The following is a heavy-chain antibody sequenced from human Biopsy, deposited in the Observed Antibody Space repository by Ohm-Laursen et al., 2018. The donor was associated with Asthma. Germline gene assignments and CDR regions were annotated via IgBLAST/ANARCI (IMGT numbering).Heavy chain of an antibody. D-gene: IGHD2-2*01. V-gene: IGHV1-69*01. CDR1: GCTFNTYV. CDR2: INSAYGTT. J-gene: IGHJ4*02. CDR3: ARKAGSCISRTCYSLDF. Sequence: VSSVKVSCKSLGCTFNTYVIGWVRQAPGQGLEWMGGINSAYGTTTYTQKFQERVTITADDSTSTVYMELSSLRSEDTAVYYCARKAGSCISRTCYSLDFWGQGTLVTVSS.